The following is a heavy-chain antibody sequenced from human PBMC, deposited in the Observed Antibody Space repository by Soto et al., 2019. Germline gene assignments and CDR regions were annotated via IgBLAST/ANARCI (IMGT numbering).Heavy chain of an antibody. D-gene: IGHD6-6*01. J-gene: IGHJ6*02. Sequence: QVQLVESGGGVVQPGRSLRLSCAASGFTFSSYAMHWVRQAPGKGLEWVAVISYDGSNKYYADSVKGRFTISRDNSKNTLYLQMNSLRADDTAVYYCARPPSIAASYYYYGMDVWGQGTTVTVSS. CDR1: GFTFSSYA. CDR3: ARPPSIAASYYYYGMDV. V-gene: IGHV3-30-3*01. CDR2: ISYDGSNK.